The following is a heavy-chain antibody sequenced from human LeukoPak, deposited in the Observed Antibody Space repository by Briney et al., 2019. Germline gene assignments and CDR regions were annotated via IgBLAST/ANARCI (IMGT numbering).Heavy chain of an antibody. J-gene: IGHJ3*02. D-gene: IGHD4-4*01. CDR1: GGSISSGGYY. Sequence: PSETLSLTCTVSGGSISSGGYYWSWIRQHPGKGLEWIGYIYYSGSTYYNPSLKSRVTISVDTSKNQFSLKLSSVTAADTAVYYCARVPMATITSARYAFDICGQGTMVTVSS. V-gene: IGHV4-31*03. CDR2: IYYSGST. CDR3: ARVPMATITSARYAFDI.